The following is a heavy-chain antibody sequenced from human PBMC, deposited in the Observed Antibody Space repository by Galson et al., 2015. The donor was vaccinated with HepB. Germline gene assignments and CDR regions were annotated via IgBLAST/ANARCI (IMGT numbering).Heavy chain of an antibody. CDR1: GFTLSSYA. J-gene: IGHJ6*02. V-gene: IGHV3-23*01. Sequence: SLRLSCAASGFTLSSYAMSWVRQAPGKGLEWVSGISGSGDSTYYADSVKGRFTISRDNSKNTLYLQMNSLRAEDTAVYYCAKARGAVRDFYYYGMDVWGQGTTVTVSS. D-gene: IGHD4-11*01. CDR3: AKARGAVRDFYYYGMDV. CDR2: ISGSGDST.